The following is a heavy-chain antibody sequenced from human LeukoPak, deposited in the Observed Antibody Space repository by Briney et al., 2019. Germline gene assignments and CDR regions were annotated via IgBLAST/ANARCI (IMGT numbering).Heavy chain of an antibody. CDR3: ATLPLL. V-gene: IGHV4-59*08. Sequence: KPSETLSLTCTVSGGSISSYYWSWIRQPPGEGLEWIGYIYYSGSRGSTDYNPSLKSRVTISVDTSKNQFSLKLSSVTAADTAVYYCATLPLLWGQGTLVTVSS. J-gene: IGHJ4*02. CDR2: IYYSGSRGST. CDR1: GGSISSYY.